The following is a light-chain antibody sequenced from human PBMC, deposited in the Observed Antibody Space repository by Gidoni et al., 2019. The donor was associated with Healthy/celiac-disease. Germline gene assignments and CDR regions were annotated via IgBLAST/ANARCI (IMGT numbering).Light chain of an antibody. CDR3: MQALRTPIT. V-gene: IGKV2-28*01. CDR2: LGS. J-gene: IGKJ5*01. CDR1: QSLLHSNGYNS. Sequence: DIGMTKSPLSLPVTPGEPASTSCRFSQSLLHSNGYNSLDWYLQKPGQSPQLLIYLGSNRASGVPDRFSGSGSGTDFTLKISRVEAEDVGVYYCMQALRTPITFGQGTRLEIK.